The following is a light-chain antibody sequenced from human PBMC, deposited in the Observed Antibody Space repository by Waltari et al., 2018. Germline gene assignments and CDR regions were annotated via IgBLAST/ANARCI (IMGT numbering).Light chain of an antibody. CDR1: QNVISY. J-gene: IGKJ1*01. CDR3: QERYKWA. V-gene: IGKV3-11*01. CDR2: DAY. Sequence: VLTQSPATLSLSPGERATLSCRATQNVISYFAWYQQRPGQAPRLLIYDAYKRATGIPARFSGGASGTNFTLTITSLEPEDSAIYYCQERYKWAFGQGTKLEIK.